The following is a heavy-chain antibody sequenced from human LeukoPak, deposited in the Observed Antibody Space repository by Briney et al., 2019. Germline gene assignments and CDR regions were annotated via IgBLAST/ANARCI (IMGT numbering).Heavy chain of an antibody. Sequence: SETLSLTCAVYGGSFSGYYWSWIRQPPGKGLGWIGEINHSGSTNYNPSLKSRVTISVDTSKNQFSLKLSSVTAADTAVYYCARLPRGKPWGQGADYWGQGTLVTVSS. CDR3: ARLPRGKPWGQGADY. V-gene: IGHV4-34*01. CDR2: INHSGST. D-gene: IGHD3-16*01. J-gene: IGHJ4*02. CDR1: GGSFSGYY.